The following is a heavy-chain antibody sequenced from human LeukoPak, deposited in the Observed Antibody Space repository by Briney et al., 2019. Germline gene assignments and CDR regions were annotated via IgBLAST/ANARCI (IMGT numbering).Heavy chain of an antibody. D-gene: IGHD2-21*01. J-gene: IGHJ5*02. Sequence: AGGSLRLSCSASGFTFINYSMNWVRQAPGKGLEWVSSISSSRNYIYYADSVKGRFTISRDNAKNSLYLQMNILRVEDTAVYYCAREVSAQAIHGFDPWGQGTLVTVSS. CDR1: GFTFINYS. CDR3: AREVSAQAIHGFDP. CDR2: ISSSRNYI. V-gene: IGHV3-21*01.